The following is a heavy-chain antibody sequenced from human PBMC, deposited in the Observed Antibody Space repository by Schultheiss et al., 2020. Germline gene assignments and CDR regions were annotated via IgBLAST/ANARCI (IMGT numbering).Heavy chain of an antibody. CDR2: ISWNSGSI. CDR3: AKEGYSYESDY. Sequence: GGSLRLSCAASGFTFDDYAMHWVRQAPGKGLEWVSGISWNSGSIGYADSVKGRFTISRDNAKNSLYLQMNSLRAEDTALYYCAKEGYSYESDYWGQGTLVTVSS. V-gene: IGHV3-9*01. CDR1: GFTFDDYA. J-gene: IGHJ4*02. D-gene: IGHD5-18*01.